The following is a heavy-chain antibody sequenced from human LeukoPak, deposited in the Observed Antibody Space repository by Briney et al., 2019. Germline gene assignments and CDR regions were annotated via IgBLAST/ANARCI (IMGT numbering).Heavy chain of an antibody. CDR1: GFTFSSYG. J-gene: IGHJ4*02. CDR2: ISYDGSNK. Sequence: PGGSLRLSCAVSGFTFSSYGMHWVRQAPGKGLEWVAVISYDGSNKYYADSVKGRFTISRDNSKNTLYLQMNSLRAEDTAVYYCAKDQYSSSWYGPDYWGQGTLVTVSS. V-gene: IGHV3-30*18. D-gene: IGHD6-13*01. CDR3: AKDQYSSSWYGPDY.